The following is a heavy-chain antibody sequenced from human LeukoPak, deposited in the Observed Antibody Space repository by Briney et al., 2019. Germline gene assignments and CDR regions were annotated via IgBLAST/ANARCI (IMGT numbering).Heavy chain of an antibody. V-gene: IGHV4-34*01. Sequence: SETLSLTCAVFGGSFSSYFWSWIRQSPGKGLEWIGEINHSGSTNYNPSLKSRVTISLGTSKNQFSLRLSSVTAADTAVYYCTYSGSNYPDYWGRGTLVIVSS. CDR2: INHSGST. J-gene: IGHJ4*02. CDR1: GGSFSSYF. D-gene: IGHD1-26*01. CDR3: TYSGSNYPDY.